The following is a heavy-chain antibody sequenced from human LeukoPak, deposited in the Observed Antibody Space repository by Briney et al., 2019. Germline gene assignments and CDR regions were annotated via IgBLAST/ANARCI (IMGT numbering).Heavy chain of an antibody. CDR3: AKQSYYNTGGFDY. J-gene: IGHJ4*02. Sequence: GGTLRLSCAASGFTFSSYAMSWVRQASGKGLEWVSTIYVSGGSTNYADSVKGRFTISRDDSKNTLYLQMNSLRAEDTAVYYCAKQSYYNTGGFDYWGQGTLVTVSS. CDR2: IYVSGGST. V-gene: IGHV3-23*01. CDR1: GFTFSSYA. D-gene: IGHD1-26*01.